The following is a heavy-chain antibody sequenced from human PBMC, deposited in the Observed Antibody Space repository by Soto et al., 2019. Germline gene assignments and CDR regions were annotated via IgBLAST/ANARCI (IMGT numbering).Heavy chain of an antibody. CDR1: GYSFTGYY. CDR3: ARDSPYSGSYPGKQYNWFDP. CDR2: INPNSGGT. Sequence: GASVKVSCKASGYSFTGYYMHWVRQAPGQGLEWMGWINPNSGGTKYAQKFQGWVTMTRDTSISTAYMEPSRLRSDDTAVYYCARDSPYSGSYPGKQYNWFDPWGQGTLVTVSS. J-gene: IGHJ5*02. V-gene: IGHV1-2*04. D-gene: IGHD1-26*01.